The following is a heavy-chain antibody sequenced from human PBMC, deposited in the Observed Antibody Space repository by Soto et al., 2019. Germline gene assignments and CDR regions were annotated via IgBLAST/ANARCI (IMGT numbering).Heavy chain of an antibody. D-gene: IGHD3-22*01. Sequence: QVQLVQPGAEVKKPGASVKVSCKASGYTFTSYGIIWVRQAPGQGLERMGWISAFNGNTNYAQKLQGRVTMTTDTSTSTAYMELRSLSSDDTAVYYCAGGGFDVTPKGLTMIVVVTPKNDFWGQGPLVTVSS. V-gene: IGHV1-18*01. CDR2: ISAFNGNT. J-gene: IGHJ4*02. CDR1: GYTFTSYG. CDR3: AGGGFDVTPKGLTMIVVVTPKNDF.